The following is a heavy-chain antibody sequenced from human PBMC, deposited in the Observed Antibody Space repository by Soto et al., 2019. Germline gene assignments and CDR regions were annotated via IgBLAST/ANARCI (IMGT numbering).Heavy chain of an antibody. CDR2: ITPSFGVT. J-gene: IGHJ5*01. CDR1: GGTFSSFA. V-gene: IGHV1-69*12. Sequence: QVHLVQSGAEVKKPGSSVRVSCKASGGTFSSFAISWLRQAPGQGPEWMGGITPSFGVTNYAQRFQGRVTITADESLATTYLDLSSLKSEDSAVYYCTLDRLDSSLWFDPWGQGTLVTVSS. D-gene: IGHD6-6*01. CDR3: TLDRLDSSLWFDP.